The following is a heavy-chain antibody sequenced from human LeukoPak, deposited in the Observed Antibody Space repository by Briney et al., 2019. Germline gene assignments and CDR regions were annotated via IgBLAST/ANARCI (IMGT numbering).Heavy chain of an antibody. D-gene: IGHD3-10*02. CDR1: GFTFSSYG. CDR2: ISSSGSTI. J-gene: IGHJ6*04. V-gene: IGHV3-48*04. Sequence: PGGTLRLSCAASGFTFSSYGMSWVRLTPGKGLECVSVISSSGSTIYYADSVKGRFTISRDNAKNSLYLQMNSLRAEDTAVYYCAELGITMIGGVWGKGTTVTISS. CDR3: AELGITMIGGV.